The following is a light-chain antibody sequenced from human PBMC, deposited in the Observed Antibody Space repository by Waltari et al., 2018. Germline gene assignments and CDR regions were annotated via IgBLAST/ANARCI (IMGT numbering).Light chain of an antibody. V-gene: IGKV1-5*03. CDR2: KAS. CDR3: QQYNSYRLT. CDR1: QSISDW. Sequence: DIQMTQSPSTLSASVGDRVTITCRASQSISDWLAWYQQKPGKAPNLLIYKASSLQSGVPSSFSGSGSGTEFTLTISSLQPDDFATYYCQQYNSYRLTFGGGTKVEIK. J-gene: IGKJ4*01.